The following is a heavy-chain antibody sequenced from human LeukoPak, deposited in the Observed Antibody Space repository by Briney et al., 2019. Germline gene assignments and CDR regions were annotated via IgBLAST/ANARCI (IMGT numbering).Heavy chain of an antibody. Sequence: GGSLRLSCAASGFTFSSYAMSWVRQAPGKGLEWVSAISGSGGSTYYADSVKGRFTISRDNSKNTLYLQMNSLRAEDMAVYYCAKGSTIFGVVIIYFDYWGQGTLVTVSS. CDR1: GFTFSSYA. J-gene: IGHJ4*02. CDR3: AKGSTIFGVVIIYFDY. CDR2: ISGSGGST. D-gene: IGHD3-3*01. V-gene: IGHV3-23*01.